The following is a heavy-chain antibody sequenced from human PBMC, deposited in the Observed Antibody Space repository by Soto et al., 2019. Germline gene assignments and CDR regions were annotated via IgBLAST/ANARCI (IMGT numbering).Heavy chain of an antibody. J-gene: IGHJ6*02. D-gene: IGHD2-15*01. V-gene: IGHV4-4*07. CDR2: IYISGST. Sequence: SETLSLTCAVYGGSFSSYYWSWIRQPAGKGLEWIGRIYISGSTDYNPSLKSRVSMSVDRSKNQFSLKLTSVTAADTAVYYCVRDCSGGGCYSDYGMDVWGQGTTVTVSS. CDR3: VRDCSGGGCYSDYGMDV. CDR1: GGSFSSYY.